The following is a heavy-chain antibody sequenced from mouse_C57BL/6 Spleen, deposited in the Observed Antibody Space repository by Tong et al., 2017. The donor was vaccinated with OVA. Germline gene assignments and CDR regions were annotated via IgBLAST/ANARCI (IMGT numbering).Heavy chain of an antibody. Sequence: EVQLQESGPGMVKPSQSLSLTCTVTGYSITSGYDWHWIRHFPGNKLEWMGYISYSGSTNYNPSLKSRISITHDTSKNHFFLKLNSVTTEDTATYYCARAYDGYYGYAMDYWGQGTSVTVSS. J-gene: IGHJ4*01. CDR3: ARAYDGYYGYAMDY. V-gene: IGHV3-1*01. D-gene: IGHD2-3*01. CDR1: GYSITSGYD. CDR2: ISYSGST.